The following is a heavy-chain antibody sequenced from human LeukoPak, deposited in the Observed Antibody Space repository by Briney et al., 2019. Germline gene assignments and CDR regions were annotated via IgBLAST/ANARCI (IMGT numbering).Heavy chain of an antibody. J-gene: IGHJ6*02. V-gene: IGHV3-43*01. CDR2: INWDGSSS. CDR3: ARTGPYYYYGMDV. D-gene: IGHD3/OR15-3a*01. Sequence: GGSLRLSCAASGFTFTHYNMYWVRQPPGKGLEWVSLINWDGSSSYYADSVKGRFTISRDNNKNSLYLHMNSLRTEDTALYYCARTGPYYYYGMDVWGQGTTVAVSS. CDR1: GFTFTHYN.